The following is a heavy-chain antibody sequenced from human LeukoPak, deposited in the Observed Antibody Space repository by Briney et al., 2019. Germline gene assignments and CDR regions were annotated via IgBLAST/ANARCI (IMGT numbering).Heavy chain of an antibody. CDR2: ISYDGSQK. D-gene: IGHD4-23*01. CDR1: GFTSSSYA. CDR3: ARDGGRWLPHEY. J-gene: IGHJ4*02. Sequence: GGSLRLSCAASGFTSSSYAMHWVRQTPGEALEWVAVISYDGSQKYYADSVKGRFTVSRDNSKNTVYLQMNSLRREDTAVYYCARDGGRWLPHEYWGQGTLVTVSS. V-gene: IGHV3-30*04.